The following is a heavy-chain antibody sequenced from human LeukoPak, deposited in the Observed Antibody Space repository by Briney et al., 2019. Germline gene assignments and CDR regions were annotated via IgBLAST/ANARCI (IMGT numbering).Heavy chain of an antibody. CDR1: GGTFSSYA. CDR2: IIPIFGTA. CDR3: ARWGRYNFDY. V-gene: IGHV1-69*01. D-gene: IGHD3-9*01. J-gene: IGHJ4*02. Sequence: PGGSLRLSCAASGGTFSSYAISWVRQAPGQGLEWMGGIIPIFGTANYAQKFQGRVTITADESTSTAYTELSSLRSEDTAVYYCARWGRYNFDYWGQGTLVTVSS.